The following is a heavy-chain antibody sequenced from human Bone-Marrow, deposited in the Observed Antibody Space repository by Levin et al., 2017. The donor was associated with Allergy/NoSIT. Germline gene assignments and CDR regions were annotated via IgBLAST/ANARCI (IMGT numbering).Heavy chain of an antibody. D-gene: IGHD6-19*01. CDR3: ARRRSAYTTWGAFDI. Sequence: GSLRLSCKGSGYSFTNYWIGWVRQMPGKGLEWMGIIYPGDSDTTYSPSFQGQVTISADTSVTTAYLQWSQMKASDTAMYYCARRRSAYTTWGAFDIWGQGTVVSVSS. V-gene: IGHV5-51*01. J-gene: IGHJ3*02. CDR2: IYPGDSDT. CDR1: GYSFTNYW.